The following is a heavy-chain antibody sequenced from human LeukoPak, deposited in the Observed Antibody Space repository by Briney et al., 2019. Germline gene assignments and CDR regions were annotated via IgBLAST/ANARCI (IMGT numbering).Heavy chain of an antibody. CDR2: ISYDGSNK. D-gene: IGHD3-10*01. CDR1: RFIFSSYG. Sequence: PGGSLRLSCAASRFIFSSYGMHWVRQAPGKGLEWVAVISYDGSNKHYADSVKGRFTISRDDSENTLYLQMDSLRAEDTAVYYCATGYYFGSGSYGYLDYWGQGTLVTVSA. J-gene: IGHJ4*02. V-gene: IGHV3-30*03. CDR3: ATGYYFGSGSYGYLDY.